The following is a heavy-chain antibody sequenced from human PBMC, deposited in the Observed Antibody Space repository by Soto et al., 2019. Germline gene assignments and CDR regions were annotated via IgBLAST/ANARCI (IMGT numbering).Heavy chain of an antibody. J-gene: IGHJ5*02. CDR1: GGSISSYY. V-gene: IGHV4-59*01. Sequence: QVQLQESGPGLVKPSETLSLTCIVSGGSISSYYWSWIRQPPGKGLEWIGYIYYSESTNYNPSLKSLVTISVDTSKNQFSLRLSSVTAADTAVYYWARAYYESSGYSLDPWGQGTLVTVSS. CDR2: IYYSEST. CDR3: ARAYYESSGYSLDP. D-gene: IGHD3-22*01.